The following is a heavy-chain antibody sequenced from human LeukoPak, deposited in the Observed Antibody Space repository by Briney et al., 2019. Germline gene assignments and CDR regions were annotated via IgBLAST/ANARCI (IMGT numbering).Heavy chain of an antibody. J-gene: IGHJ6*04. CDR3: ARDSNYDILSGSEALDYYGMGV. CDR2: ISSSSSYI. V-gene: IGHV3-21*01. D-gene: IGHD3-9*01. CDR1: GFTFSSYS. Sequence: NPGGSLRLSCAASGFTFSSYSMNWVRQAPGKGLEWVSSISSSSSYIYYADSVKGRFTISRDNAKNSLYLQMNSLRAEDTAVYYCARDSNYDILSGSEALDYYGMGVWGKGTTVTVSS.